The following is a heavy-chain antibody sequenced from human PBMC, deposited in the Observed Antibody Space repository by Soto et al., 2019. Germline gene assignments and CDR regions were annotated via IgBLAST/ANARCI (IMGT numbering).Heavy chain of an antibody. D-gene: IGHD3-10*01. CDR2: INPSGGST. V-gene: IGHV1-46*03. CDR1: GYTFTSYY. Sequence: ASVKVSCKASGYTFTSYYMHWVRQAPGQGLEWMGIINPSGGSTSYAQKFQGRVTMTRDTSTSTVYMELSSLRSEDTAVYYCARDWGEILLWFGELTLAANYYGMDVWGQGTTVTVSS. CDR3: ARDWGEILLWFGELTLAANYYGMDV. J-gene: IGHJ6*02.